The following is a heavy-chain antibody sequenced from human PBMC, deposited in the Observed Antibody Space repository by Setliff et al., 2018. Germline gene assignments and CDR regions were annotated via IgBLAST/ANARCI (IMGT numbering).Heavy chain of an antibody. D-gene: IGHD3-22*01. CDR1: GGSISNYY. CDR2: IYTSGST. Sequence: SETLSLTCTVSGGSISNYYWSWIRQPAGKGLEWIGRIYTSGSTNYNPSLKSRVTMSVDTSKNQFSLKLSSVTAADTAVYYCARADSSGYYPYFDYWGQGTLVTVSS. V-gene: IGHV4-4*07. CDR3: ARADSSGYYPYFDY. J-gene: IGHJ4*02.